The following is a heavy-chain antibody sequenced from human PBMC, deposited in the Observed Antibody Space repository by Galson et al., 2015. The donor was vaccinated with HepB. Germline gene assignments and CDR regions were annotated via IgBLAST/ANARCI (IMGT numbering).Heavy chain of an antibody. V-gene: IGHV6-1*01. CDR3: ARDVVIASDSYYYYYGMDV. CDR1: GDSVSSNSAA. Sequence: CAISGDSVSSNSAAWNWIRQSPSRGLEGLGRTYYRSKWYNDYAVSVKSRITINPDTSKNQFSLQLNSVTPEDTAVYYCARDVVIASDSYYYYYGMDVWGQGTTVTVSS. CDR2: TYYRSKWYN. D-gene: IGHD2-21*01. J-gene: IGHJ6*02.